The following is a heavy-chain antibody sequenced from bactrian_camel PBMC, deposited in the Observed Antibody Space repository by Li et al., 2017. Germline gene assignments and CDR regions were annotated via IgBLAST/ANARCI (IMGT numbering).Heavy chain of an antibody. CDR3: VTLHYSGNGWCGYRY. D-gene: IGHD6*01. J-gene: IGHJ4*01. Sequence: QLVESGGGLVQPGGSLRLSCAASGFTFSSYGITWVRQAPGKGLEWVSSIYTDGSRTYYADSVKGRFTISRDNAKNTVYLQMDGLKSEDTALYYCVTLHYSGNGWCGYRYWGPGTQVTVS. CDR2: IYTDGSRT. V-gene: IGHV3S11*01. CDR1: GFTFSSYG.